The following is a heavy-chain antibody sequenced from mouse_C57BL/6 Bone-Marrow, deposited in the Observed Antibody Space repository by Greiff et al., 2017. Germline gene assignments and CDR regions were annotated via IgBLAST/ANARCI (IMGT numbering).Heavy chain of an antibody. D-gene: IGHD1-1*01. V-gene: IGHV5-16*01. CDR1: GFTFSDYY. CDR3: ARESLYYGRAMDY. CDR2: INYDGSST. J-gene: IGHJ4*01. Sequence: EVQLVESEGGLVQPGSSMKLSCTASGFTFSDYYMAWVRQVPEKGLEWVANINYDGSSTYYLDSLKSRFIISRDNAKNILYLQMSSLKSEDTATYYCARESLYYGRAMDYWGQGTSVTVSS.